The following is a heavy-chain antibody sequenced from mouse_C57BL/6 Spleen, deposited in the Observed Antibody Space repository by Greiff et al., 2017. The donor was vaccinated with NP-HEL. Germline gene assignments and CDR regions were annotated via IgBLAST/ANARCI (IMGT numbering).Heavy chain of an antibody. CDR2: IYPRDGST. Sequence: VQLQQSDAELVKPGASVKISCKVSGYTFTDHTIHWMKQRPEQGLEWIGYIYPRDGSTKYNEKFKGKATLTADKSSSTAYMQLNSLTSEDSAVYFCAIVYYGNYDAMDYWGQGTSVTVSS. D-gene: IGHD2-1*01. CDR1: GYTFTDHT. J-gene: IGHJ4*01. CDR3: AIVYYGNYDAMDY. V-gene: IGHV1-78*01.